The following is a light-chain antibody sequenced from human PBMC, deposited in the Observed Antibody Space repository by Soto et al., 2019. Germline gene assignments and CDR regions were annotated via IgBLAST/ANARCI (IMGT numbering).Light chain of an antibody. CDR2: GNN. Sequence: QSVLTQPPSVSGAPGQRVTISCTGSSSNIGAGYDVHWYQQLPGTAPKLLIYGNNNRPSGVPDRFSGSKSGTSASLAITGLLAEDQADYYCQSYNSSLSGNVFGTGTKLTVL. CDR3: QSYNSSLSGNV. CDR1: SSNIGAGYD. V-gene: IGLV1-40*01. J-gene: IGLJ1*01.